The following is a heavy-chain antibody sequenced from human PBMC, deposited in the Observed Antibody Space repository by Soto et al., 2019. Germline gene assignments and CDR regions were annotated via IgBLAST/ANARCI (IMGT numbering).Heavy chain of an antibody. Sequence: ASVKVSCKASGYTFTSYYMHWVRQAPGQGLEWMGIINPGGGSTNYAQKLQGRVSITRDTSTSTVYMELSSLRSEDTAVYYCARDSWITMNAFDIWGQGTLVTVSS. CDR1: GYTFTSYY. J-gene: IGHJ3*02. D-gene: IGHD3-22*01. CDR2: INPGGGST. CDR3: ARDSWITMNAFDI. V-gene: IGHV1-46*04.